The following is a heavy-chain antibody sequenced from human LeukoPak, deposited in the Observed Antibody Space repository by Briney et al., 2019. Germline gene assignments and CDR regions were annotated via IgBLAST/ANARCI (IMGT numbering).Heavy chain of an antibody. CDR1: GFSFSSYE. D-gene: IGHD3-22*01. Sequence: GGSLRLSCAASGFSFSSYEMNWVRQAPGKGLEWISYISASGTLTHYADSVKGRFTISRDNAKNSLYLQMNSLSAEDTAVYYCARDQRHYYFDSSGYYYYYYYHMDVWGKGTTVTVSS. J-gene: IGHJ6*03. V-gene: IGHV3-48*03. CDR3: ARDQRHYYFDSSGYYYYYYYHMDV. CDR2: ISASGTLT.